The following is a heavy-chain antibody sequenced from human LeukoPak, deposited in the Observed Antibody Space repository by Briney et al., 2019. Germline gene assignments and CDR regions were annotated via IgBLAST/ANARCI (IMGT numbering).Heavy chain of an antibody. CDR1: GFSFNNYG. D-gene: IGHD4/OR15-4a*01. CDR3: VWKPGGAGADIDY. Sequence: GGCLRLSFAASGFSFNNYGMHSIRQAPGKGLGWVAFTRYDGSNKRYAHSMKDRFTISRDNSKKTLYLQMNSLTTEGTAVYYCVWKPGGAGADIDYWGQGALVTVSS. J-gene: IGHJ4*02. CDR2: TRYDGSNK. V-gene: IGHV3-30*02.